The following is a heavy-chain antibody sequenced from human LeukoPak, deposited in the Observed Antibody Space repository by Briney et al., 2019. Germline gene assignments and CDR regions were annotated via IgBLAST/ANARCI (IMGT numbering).Heavy chain of an antibody. Sequence: GASVKVSCKASGYTFTSYDINWVRQATGQGLEWMGWMNPNSGNTGYAQKLQGRVTMTTDTSTSTAYMELRSLRSDDTAVYYCARAPPLDAFDIWGQGTMVTVSS. CDR1: GYTFTSYD. J-gene: IGHJ3*02. V-gene: IGHV1-8*01. CDR3: ARAPPLDAFDI. CDR2: MNPNSGNT.